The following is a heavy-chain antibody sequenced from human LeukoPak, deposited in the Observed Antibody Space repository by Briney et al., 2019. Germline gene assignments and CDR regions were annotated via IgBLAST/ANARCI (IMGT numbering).Heavy chain of an antibody. D-gene: IGHD3-3*01. J-gene: IGHJ6*03. CDR1: GFTFSSYA. V-gene: IGHV3-30*01. Sequence: GGPPRHSCAPPGFTFSSYALHQAHQTPHKRIKSTTVISYDGSNKYYADCVKGRFTISRDNSKNTLYLQMNSLRAEDTAVYYCARDKNYDFWSPLYYYYMDAWGKGTTVTVSS. CDR3: ARDKNYDFWSPLYYYYMDA. CDR2: ISYDGSNK.